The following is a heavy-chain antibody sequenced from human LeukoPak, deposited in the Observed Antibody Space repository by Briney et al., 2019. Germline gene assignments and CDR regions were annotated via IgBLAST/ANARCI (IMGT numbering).Heavy chain of an antibody. D-gene: IGHD1-14*01. CDR2: ISDDGRRK. J-gene: IGHJ4*02. CDR1: GFTFSSHG. V-gene: IGHV3-30*19. Sequence: GGSLRLSCAASGFTFSSHGMHWVRQAPGKGLEWVAYISDDGRRKYYADSVKGRFTVSRDQTQSTVFLQTNSLRAEDMAVYSCARDRTGVYCIDYWGQGTLVTVSS. CDR3: ARDRTGVYCIDY.